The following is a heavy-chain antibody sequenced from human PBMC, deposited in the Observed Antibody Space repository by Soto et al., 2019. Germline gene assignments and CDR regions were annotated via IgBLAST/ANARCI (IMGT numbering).Heavy chain of an antibody. V-gene: IGHV3-30*18. D-gene: IGHD3-22*01. CDR3: AKDFLPPSGDYSEAFDI. Sequence: GGSLRLSCAASGFTFSSYGMHWVRQAPGKGLEWVAVISYDGSNKYYADSVKGRFTISRDNSKNTLYLQMNSLRAEDTAVYYCAKDFLPPSGDYSEAFDIWGQGTMVTVSS. J-gene: IGHJ3*02. CDR2: ISYDGSNK. CDR1: GFTFSSYG.